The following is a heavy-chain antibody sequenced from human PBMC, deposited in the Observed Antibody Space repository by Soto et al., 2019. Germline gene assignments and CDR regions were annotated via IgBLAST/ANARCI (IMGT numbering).Heavy chain of an antibody. D-gene: IGHD2-21*01. CDR2: ISPSSDST. J-gene: IGHJ5*02. CDR3: VQDSGDRFNSIA. V-gene: IGHV3-23*01. Sequence: GGSLRLSCAGSGFAFRNHAMSWVRQAPGRGLEWISAISPSSDSTYYADYVRGRFTISRDTSKNTVYLQMNSLRAADTAMYYCVQDSGDRFNSIAWGQGTLVTVSS. CDR1: GFAFRNHA.